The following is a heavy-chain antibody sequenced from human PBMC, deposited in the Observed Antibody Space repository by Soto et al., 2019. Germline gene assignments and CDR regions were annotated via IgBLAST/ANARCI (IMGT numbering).Heavy chain of an antibody. J-gene: IGHJ5*02. V-gene: IGHV1-2*04. Sequence: ASVKVSCKASGYTFTGYYMHCVRQAPGQGLEWMGWINPNSGGTNYAQKFQGWVTMTRDTSISTAYMELSRLRSDDTAVYYCARARGYCSGGSCYSPNWFDPWGQGTLVTVSS. CDR1: GYTFTGYY. CDR2: INPNSGGT. D-gene: IGHD2-15*01. CDR3: ARARGYCSGGSCYSPNWFDP.